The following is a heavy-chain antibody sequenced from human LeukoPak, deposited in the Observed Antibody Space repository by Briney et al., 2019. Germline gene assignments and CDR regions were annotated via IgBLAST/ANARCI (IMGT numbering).Heavy chain of an antibody. V-gene: IGHV3-7*03. J-gene: IGHJ4*02. Sequence: PGGSLRLSCAASGFTFSSYSMNWVRQAPGKGLEWVAHINQDGVEKYYLDSVKGRLTISRDNVKNSLYLQMNSLRAEDTAVYYCATSPTPSITIFGVVIPEDDYWGQGTLVTVSS. CDR1: GFTFSSYS. CDR2: INQDGVEK. D-gene: IGHD3-3*01. CDR3: ATSPTPSITIFGVVIPEDDY.